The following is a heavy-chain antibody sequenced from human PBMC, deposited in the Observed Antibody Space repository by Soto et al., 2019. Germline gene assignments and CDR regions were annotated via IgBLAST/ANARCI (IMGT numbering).Heavy chain of an antibody. CDR3: ARGDIVAIFGMDV. D-gene: IGHD5-12*01. V-gene: IGHV1-46*01. CDR1: GYTFTSYY. J-gene: IGHJ6*02. Sequence: ASVKVSCKASGYTFTSYYMHWVRQAPGQGLEWMEIINPSGGSTTYAQKFQGRVTMTRDTSTSTVYMELSSLRSEDTAVYYCARGDIVAIFGMDVWGQGTTVTVSS. CDR2: INPSGGST.